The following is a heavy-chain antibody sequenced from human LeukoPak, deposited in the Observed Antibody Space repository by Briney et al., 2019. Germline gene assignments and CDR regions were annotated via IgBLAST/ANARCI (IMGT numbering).Heavy chain of an antibody. CDR2: IYASGTT. V-gene: IGHV4-31*03. Sequence: PSETLSLTCSVSGDSLSSGKYYWRWLRQRPGEGLEWIVYIYASGTTYYNPSLKSRFTISIDTSKNHFSLNLNAVTGADTAVYYCARYPSFNQMIYWGQGTLVTVSS. CDR3: ARYPSFNQMIY. CDR1: GDSLSSGKYY. J-gene: IGHJ4*02. D-gene: IGHD3-16*01.